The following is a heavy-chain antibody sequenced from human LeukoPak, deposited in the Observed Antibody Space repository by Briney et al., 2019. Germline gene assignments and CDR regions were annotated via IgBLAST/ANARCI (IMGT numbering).Heavy chain of an antibody. CDR1: GFTVSSNY. V-gene: IGHV3-53*01. CDR3: AKTIFGVVIIPFDY. Sequence: PGGSLRLSCAASGFTVSSNYMSWVRQAPGKGLEWVSVIYSGGSTYYADSVKGRFTISRDNSKNTLYLQMNSLRAEDTAVYYCAKTIFGVVIIPFDYWGQGTLVTVSS. CDR2: IYSGGST. J-gene: IGHJ4*02. D-gene: IGHD3-3*01.